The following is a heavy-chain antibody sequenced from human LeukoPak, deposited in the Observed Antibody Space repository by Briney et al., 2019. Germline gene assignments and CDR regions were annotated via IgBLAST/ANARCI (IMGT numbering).Heavy chain of an antibody. J-gene: IGHJ4*02. CDR3: AKDVMRPRSKGYCSSTSCYTGGFDY. Sequence: RPGGSLRLSCAASGFTFSTYSMNWVRQAPGKGLEWISYISSSSSTIYYADSVKGRFTISRDNSKNTLYLQMNSLRAEDTAVYYCAKDVMRPRSKGYCSSTSCYTGGFDYWGQGTLVTVSS. CDR1: GFTFSTYS. V-gene: IGHV3-48*01. CDR2: ISSSSSTI. D-gene: IGHD2-2*02.